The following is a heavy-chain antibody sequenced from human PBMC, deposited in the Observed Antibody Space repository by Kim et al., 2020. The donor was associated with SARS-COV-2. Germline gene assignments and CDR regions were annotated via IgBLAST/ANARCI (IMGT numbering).Heavy chain of an antibody. CDR3: ARQQVDLKDMLTGYYNLELYYFDY. J-gene: IGHJ4*02. V-gene: IGHV4-39*01. CDR2: TYYSGNI. D-gene: IGHD3-9*01. Sequence: SETLSLTCSVSGDSVSTSSYYWGWIRQSPGKGLEWIGSTYYSGNIFYNPSLKSRVTISVDSSKNQFSLKLSSVTASDTAVYYCARQQVDLKDMLTGYYNLELYYFDYWGQGTLVTVSS. CDR1: GDSVSTSSYY.